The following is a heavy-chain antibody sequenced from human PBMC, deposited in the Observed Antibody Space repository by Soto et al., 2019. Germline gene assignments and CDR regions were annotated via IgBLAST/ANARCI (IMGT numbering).Heavy chain of an antibody. CDR1: GGTFSSYT. J-gene: IGHJ3*02. CDR3: AIFGFTMVGGFIIPLVAFDI. D-gene: IGHD3-10*01. Sequence: GASVKVSCKASGGTFSSYTISWVRQAPGQGLEWMGRIIPILGIANYAQKFQGRVTITADKSTSTASMELSSLRSEATAEYYSAIFGFTMVGGFIIPLVAFDIGGQGKMVTVSS. V-gene: IGHV1-69*02. CDR2: IIPILGIA.